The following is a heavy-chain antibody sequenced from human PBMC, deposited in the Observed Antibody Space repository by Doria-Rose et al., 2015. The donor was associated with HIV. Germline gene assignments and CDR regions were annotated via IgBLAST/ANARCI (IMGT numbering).Heavy chain of an antibody. J-gene: IGHJ4*02. CDR1: GVSLSSPGMG. CDR3: ARIESSRWYHKYYFDF. Sequence: QVQLVQSGPVLVKPTETLTLTCTVSGVSLSSPGMGVSWIRQPPGKALEWLANIFSDDERSYITSLTSRLTISRGTSKSQVVLTMTDMDPVDTATYYCARIESSRWYHKYYFDFWGQGTLVIVSA. D-gene: IGHD6-13*01. CDR2: IFSDDER. V-gene: IGHV2-26*01.